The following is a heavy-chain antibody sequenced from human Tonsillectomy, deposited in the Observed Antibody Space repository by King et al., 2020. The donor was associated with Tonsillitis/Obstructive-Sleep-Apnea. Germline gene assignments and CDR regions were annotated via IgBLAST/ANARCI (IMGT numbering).Heavy chain of an antibody. Sequence: QLVESGAEVKKPGESLKISCKGSGYSFTNYWIGWVRQMPGKGLEWMGIIYPGDSDTRYSPSFQGQVTISADKSISTAYMQWSSLKASDTAMYYCARHDSSRGENYYYYMDVWGKGTTVTVSS. J-gene: IGHJ6*03. CDR2: IYPGDSDT. V-gene: IGHV5-51*01. CDR1: GYSFTNYW. CDR3: ARHDSSRGENYYYYMDV. D-gene: IGHD6-13*01.